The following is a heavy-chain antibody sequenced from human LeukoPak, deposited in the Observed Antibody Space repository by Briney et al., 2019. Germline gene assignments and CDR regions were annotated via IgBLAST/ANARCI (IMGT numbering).Heavy chain of an antibody. Sequence: SVKVSCTASGGTFSSCAISWVRQTPAQGLEWMGRIIPIFGTANYAQKFQGRVTITADKSTSTAYMELSSLRSEDTAVYYCARVSPDGGNSGAGSHWGQGTVVTVSS. D-gene: IGHD4-23*01. CDR2: IIPIFGTA. CDR1: GGTFSSCA. CDR3: ARVSPDGGNSGAGSH. J-gene: IGHJ4*02. V-gene: IGHV1-69*06.